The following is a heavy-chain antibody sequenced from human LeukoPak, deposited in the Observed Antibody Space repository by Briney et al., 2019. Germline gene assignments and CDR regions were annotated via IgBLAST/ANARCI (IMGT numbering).Heavy chain of an antibody. CDR2: MNPNSGNT. CDR1: GYTFTSYD. CDR3: ARVSRLSSSWYDWFDP. D-gene: IGHD6-13*01. J-gene: IGHJ5*02. V-gene: IGHV1-8*01. Sequence: ASVKVSCKASGYTFTSYDINWVRQATGQGLEWMGWMNPNSGNTGYAQKFQGRVTMTRNTSISTAYMELSSLRSEDTAVYYCARVSRLSSSWYDWFDPWGQGTLVTVSS.